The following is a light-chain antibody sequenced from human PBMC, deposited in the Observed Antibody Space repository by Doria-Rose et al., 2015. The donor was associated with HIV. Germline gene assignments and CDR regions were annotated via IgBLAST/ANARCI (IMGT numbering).Light chain of an antibody. CDR1: QSFSSTY. CDR3: HQYGTSWT. CDR2: DGS. Sequence: EIVMTQSPGTLSLSPGERATLSCRASQSFSSTYLAWYQQTPGKSPSLLIYDGSTRATGIPDRFSASGSGTDFTLTINRLEPEDFALYYCHQYGTSWTFGQGTKVEI. J-gene: IGKJ1*01. V-gene: IGKV3-20*01.